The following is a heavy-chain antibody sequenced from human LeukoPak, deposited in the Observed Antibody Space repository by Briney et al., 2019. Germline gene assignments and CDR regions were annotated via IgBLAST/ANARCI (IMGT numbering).Heavy chain of an antibody. D-gene: IGHD5-24*01. CDR2: IYYSGST. V-gene: IGHV4-59*01. Sequence: SETLSLTCTVSGGSISSYYWSWIRQPPGKGLEWIGYIYYSGSTNYNPSLKSRVTISVDTSKNQFSLKLSSVTAADTAVYYCARVRDHEAFDIWGQGTMVTVSS. CDR1: GGSISSYY. J-gene: IGHJ3*02. CDR3: ARVRDHEAFDI.